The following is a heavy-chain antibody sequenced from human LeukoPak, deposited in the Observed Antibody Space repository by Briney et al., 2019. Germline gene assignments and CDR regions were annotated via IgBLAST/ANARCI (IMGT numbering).Heavy chain of an antibody. Sequence: PGGSLRLSCAASGFTFDDYGMSWVRQAPGKGLEWVSGINWNGGSTGYADSVKGRFTISRDNAKNSLYLQMNSLRAEDTALYYCARSGVGATHLYYFDYWGQGTLATVSS. CDR1: GFTFDDYG. D-gene: IGHD1-26*01. J-gene: IGHJ4*02. CDR2: INWNGGST. CDR3: ARSGVGATHLYYFDY. V-gene: IGHV3-20*04.